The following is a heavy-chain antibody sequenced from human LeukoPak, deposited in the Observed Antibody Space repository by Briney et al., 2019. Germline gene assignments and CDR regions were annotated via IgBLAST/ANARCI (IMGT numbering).Heavy chain of an antibody. CDR2: ISYDGSNK. V-gene: IGHV3-30*04. J-gene: IGHJ4*02. Sequence: GGSLRLSCAASGFTFSSYAMHWVRQAPGKGLEWVAVISYDGSNKYYADSVKGRFTISRDNAKNSLYLQMNSLRAEDTAVYYCARDYSHYFWGQGTLVTVSS. CDR1: GFTFSSYA. D-gene: IGHD2-15*01. CDR3: ARDYSHYF.